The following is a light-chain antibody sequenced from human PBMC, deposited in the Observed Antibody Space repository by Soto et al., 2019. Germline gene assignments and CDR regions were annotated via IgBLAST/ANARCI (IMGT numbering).Light chain of an antibody. Sequence: QSALTQPASVTGSLGQSITISCTGTSSDVGRYSLVSWYQQYPGKAPRLMIYQDIERPSGVSNRFSASKSGNTASLTISGLQTDDEADYYCCSYAGGTSVVFGGGTKLTVL. CDR2: QDI. J-gene: IGLJ2*01. CDR3: CSYAGGTSVV. V-gene: IGLV2-23*01. CDR1: SSDVGRYSL.